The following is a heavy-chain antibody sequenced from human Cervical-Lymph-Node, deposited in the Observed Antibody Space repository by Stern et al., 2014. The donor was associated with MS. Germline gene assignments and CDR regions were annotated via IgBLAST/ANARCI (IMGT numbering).Heavy chain of an antibody. V-gene: IGHV1-69*06. CDR3: AKGSLRYFDWEGVDYYYGMDV. CDR1: GGTFSSYA. Sequence: QMQLVQSGAEVKKPGSSVKVSCKASGGTFSSYAISWVRQAPGQGLEWMGGIIPIFGTANYAQKFQGRVTITADKSTSTAYMELSSLRSEDTAVYYCAKGSLRYFDWEGVDYYYGMDVWGQGTTVTVSS. CDR2: IIPIFGTA. J-gene: IGHJ6*02. D-gene: IGHD3-9*01.